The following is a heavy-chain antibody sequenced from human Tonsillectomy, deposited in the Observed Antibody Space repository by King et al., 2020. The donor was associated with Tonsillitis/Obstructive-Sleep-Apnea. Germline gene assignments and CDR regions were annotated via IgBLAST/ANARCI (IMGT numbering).Heavy chain of an antibody. D-gene: IGHD4-11*01. J-gene: IGHJ4*02. Sequence: VQLVESGGGVVQPGRSLRLSCAASGFTFDDHAMHWVRQAPGKGLEWVSGISWNSGSIVYADSVKGRFTISRDNAKNSLYLQMNSLRVGDTAFYYCAKGTYSNYVGGVDYWGQGTLVTVSS. CDR1: GFTFDDHA. V-gene: IGHV3-9*01. CDR3: AKGTYSNYVGGVDY. CDR2: ISWNSGSI.